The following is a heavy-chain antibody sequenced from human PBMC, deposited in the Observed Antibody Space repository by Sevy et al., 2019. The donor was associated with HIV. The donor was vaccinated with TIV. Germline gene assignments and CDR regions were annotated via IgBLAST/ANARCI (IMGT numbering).Heavy chain of an antibody. CDR2: ISSSSSTI. CDR1: GFTFSSYS. Sequence: GGSLRLSCAASGFTFSSYSMNWVRQAPGKGLEWISYISSSSSTIYYADSVKGRFTISRDNAKNSLYLQMNSLRDEDTAVYYCARDALDCVWGNTYNWFDPWGQGTLVTVSS. D-gene: IGHD3-16*01. CDR3: ARDALDCVWGNTYNWFDP. V-gene: IGHV3-48*02. J-gene: IGHJ5*02.